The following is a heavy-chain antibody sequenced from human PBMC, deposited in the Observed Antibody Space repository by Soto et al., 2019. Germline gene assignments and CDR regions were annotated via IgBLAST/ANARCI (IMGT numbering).Heavy chain of an antibody. CDR3: ARESVIVVATTHYYYGMDV. D-gene: IGHD1-26*01. V-gene: IGHV3-21*01. J-gene: IGHJ6*02. Sequence: EVQLVESGGGLVKPGGSLRLSCAASGFTFSSYSMNWVRQAPGKGLEWVSSISSSSSYIYYADSVKGRFTISRDNATNSLYLQMKSLRAEDTAVYYCARESVIVVATTHYYYGMDVWGQGTTVTVSS. CDR2: ISSSSSYI. CDR1: GFTFSSYS.